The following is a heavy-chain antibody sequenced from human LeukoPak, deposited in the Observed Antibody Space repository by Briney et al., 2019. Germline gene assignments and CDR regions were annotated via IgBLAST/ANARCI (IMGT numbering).Heavy chain of an antibody. D-gene: IGHD3-10*01. CDR1: GFTFTSYS. CDR2: ISSSSGTR. Sequence: GGSLRLSCAASGFTFTSYSMSWVRQAPGKGLEWISYISSSSGTRYHAESLKGRFTISRDNARNSLYVQMQSLRAEDTAVYYCARDLDNSGRAFDSWGQGTLVTVSS. CDR3: ARDLDNSGRAFDS. V-gene: IGHV3-48*04. J-gene: IGHJ4*02.